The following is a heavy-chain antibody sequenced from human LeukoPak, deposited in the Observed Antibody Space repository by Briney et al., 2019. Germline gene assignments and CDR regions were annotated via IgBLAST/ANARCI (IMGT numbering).Heavy chain of an antibody. V-gene: IGHV1-69*13. CDR2: IIPIFGTA. CDR1: GGTFSSYA. J-gene: IGHJ4*02. CDR3: AREPYCSGGSCSSAPLDY. D-gene: IGHD2-15*01. Sequence: ASVKVSCKASGGTFSSYAISWVRQAPGQGLEWMGGIIPIFGTANYAQKFQGRVTITADESTSTAYMELSSLRSEDTAVYYCAREPYCSGGSCSSAPLDYWGQGTLVTVSP.